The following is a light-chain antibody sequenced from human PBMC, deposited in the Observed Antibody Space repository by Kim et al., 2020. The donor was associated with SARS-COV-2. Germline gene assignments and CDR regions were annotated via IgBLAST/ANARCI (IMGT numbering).Light chain of an antibody. Sequence: SLSPGERATLSCRASQSGSSSYLAWYQQKPGQAPRLLIYGASSRATGIPDRFSGSGSGTDFTLTISRLEPEDFAVYYCQQYGSSPRFGGGTKLEI. CDR2: GAS. J-gene: IGKJ4*02. CDR3: QQYGSSPR. CDR1: QSGSSSY. V-gene: IGKV3-20*01.